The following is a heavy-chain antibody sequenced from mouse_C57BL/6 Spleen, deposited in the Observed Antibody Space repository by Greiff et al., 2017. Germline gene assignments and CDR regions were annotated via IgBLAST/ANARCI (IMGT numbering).Heavy chain of an antibody. V-gene: IGHV1-9*01. J-gene: IGHJ3*01. CDR1: GYTFTGYW. Sequence: QVQLKESGAELMKPGASVKLSCKATGYTFTGYWIEWVKQRPGHGLEWIGEILPGSGSTNDNEKFKGKATFTADTSSNTAYMQLSSLTTEDSAIYYCARSIYYYGSSSFAYWGQGTLVTVSA. D-gene: IGHD1-1*01. CDR3: ARSIYYYGSSSFAY. CDR2: ILPGSGST.